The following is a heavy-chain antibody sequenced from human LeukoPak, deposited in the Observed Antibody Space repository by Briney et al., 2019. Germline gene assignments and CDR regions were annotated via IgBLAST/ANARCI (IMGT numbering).Heavy chain of an antibody. CDR3: ARSLREPPYGMDV. Sequence: PSETLSLTCTVSGGSISSSSYYWSWIRQPPGKGLEWIGYIYYSGSTNYNPSLKSRVTISVDTSKNQFSLKLSSVTAADTAVYYCARSLREPPYGMDVWGQGTTVTVSS. CDR1: GGSISSSSYY. CDR2: IYYSGST. D-gene: IGHD1-14*01. V-gene: IGHV4-61*01. J-gene: IGHJ6*02.